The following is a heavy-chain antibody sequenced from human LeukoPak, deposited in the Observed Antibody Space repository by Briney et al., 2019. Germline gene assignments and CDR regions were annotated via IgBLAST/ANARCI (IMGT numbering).Heavy chain of an antibody. Sequence: GGSLRLSCAASGFTFSSYSMNWVRQAPGKGLEWVSSISSSSSYIYYADSVQGRFTISRDNAKNLLYLQMSSLRSEDTAVYYCARDQGSWYPDYWGQGTLVTVSS. CDR2: ISSSSSYI. CDR3: ARDQGSWYPDY. CDR1: GFTFSSYS. J-gene: IGHJ4*02. V-gene: IGHV3-21*01. D-gene: IGHD6-13*01.